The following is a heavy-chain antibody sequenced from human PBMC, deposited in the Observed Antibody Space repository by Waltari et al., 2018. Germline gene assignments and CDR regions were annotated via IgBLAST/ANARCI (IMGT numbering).Heavy chain of an antibody. D-gene: IGHD5-12*01. CDR1: GFTFSSYW. CDR2: IKQDGSEK. Sequence: EVQLVESGGGLVQPGGSLRLSCAASGFTFSSYWMSWVRQAPGKGLEWVANIKQDGSEKYYVDSVKGRFTISRDNAKNSLYLQMNSLRAEDTAVYYCARHGKVATFYYYGMDVWGQGTTVTVSS. CDR3: ARHGKVATFYYYGMDV. V-gene: IGHV3-7*01. J-gene: IGHJ6*02.